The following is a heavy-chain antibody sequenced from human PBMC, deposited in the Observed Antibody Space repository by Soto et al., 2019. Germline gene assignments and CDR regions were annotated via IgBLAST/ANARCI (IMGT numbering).Heavy chain of an antibody. CDR1: GFTFSSYA. D-gene: IGHD3-10*01. CDR3: AKVRLEYYYGSGSYYLIDY. CDR2: ISGSGGST. J-gene: IGHJ4*02. V-gene: IGHV3-23*01. Sequence: GSLRLSCAASGFTFSSYAMSWVRQAPGKGLEWVSAISGSGGSTYYADPVKGRFTISRDNSKNTRYLQMNSLRAEDTAVYYFAKVRLEYYYGSGSYYLIDYWGQGT.